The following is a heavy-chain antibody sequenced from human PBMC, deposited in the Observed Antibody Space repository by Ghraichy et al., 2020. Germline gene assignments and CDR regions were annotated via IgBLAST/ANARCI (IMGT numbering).Heavy chain of an antibody. CDR1: GYTFTGYY. D-gene: IGHD5-18*01. J-gene: IGHJ3*02. Sequence: ASVKVSCKASGYTFTGYYMHWVRQAPGQGLEWMGWINPNSGGTNYAQKFQGWVTMTRDTSISTAYMELSRLRSDDTAVYYCARTQYSYGLNDAFDIWGQGTMVTVSS. CDR2: INPNSGGT. CDR3: ARTQYSYGLNDAFDI. V-gene: IGHV1-2*04.